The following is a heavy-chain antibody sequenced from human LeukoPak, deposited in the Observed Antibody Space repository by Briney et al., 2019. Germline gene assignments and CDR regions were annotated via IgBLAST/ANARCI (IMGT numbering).Heavy chain of an antibody. CDR3: ARDPNEACSSTSCYAFHI. V-gene: IGHV3-33*01. CDR1: GFTFSSYG. Sequence: GGSLRLSCAASGFTFSSYGMHWVRQAPGKGLEWVAAIWYDGSNEYYAESVKGRFTISRDNSKNTLYLQMNSLRAEDTAVYYCARDPNEACSSTSCYAFHIWGQGTMVTVSS. D-gene: IGHD2-2*01. CDR2: IWYDGSNE. J-gene: IGHJ3*02.